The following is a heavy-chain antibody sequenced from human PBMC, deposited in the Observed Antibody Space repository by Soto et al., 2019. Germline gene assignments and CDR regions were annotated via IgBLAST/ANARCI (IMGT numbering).Heavy chain of an antibody. CDR2: IIPLFGTT. V-gene: IGHV1-69*01. J-gene: IGHJ6*02. D-gene: IGHD3-10*01. CDR1: GDTFKNCV. Sequence: QVQLVQSGVEVRRPGSAVNVSYNAYGDTFKNCVISWVRQAHGQGLEWMGGIIPLFGTTDFAKRFQGRLSIAMVESTTTAYMELSRLRSEDSATYYCAAELGFGKLSVVWGQGTTVIVSS. CDR3: AAELGFGKLSVV.